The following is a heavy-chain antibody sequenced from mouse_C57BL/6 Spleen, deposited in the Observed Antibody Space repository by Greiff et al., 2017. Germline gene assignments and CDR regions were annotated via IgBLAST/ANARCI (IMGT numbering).Heavy chain of an antibody. Sequence: QVQLQQSGPELVKPGASVKISCKASGYAFSSSWMNWVKQRPGKGLEWIGRIYPGDGDTNYNWKFKGKATLTSDESSSTAYMQLSSLTSEDSAVYFCAPLGGLDAMAYWGQGTSVTVAS. CDR3: APLGGLDAMAY. D-gene: IGHD2-4*01. J-gene: IGHJ4*01. CDR1: GYAFSSSW. CDR2: IYPGDGDT. V-gene: IGHV1-82*01.